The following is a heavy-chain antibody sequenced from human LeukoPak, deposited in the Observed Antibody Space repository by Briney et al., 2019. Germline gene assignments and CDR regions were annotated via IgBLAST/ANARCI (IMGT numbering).Heavy chain of an antibody. J-gene: IGHJ4*02. V-gene: IGHV3-48*03. CDR1: GFTFSSHE. CDR3: ARGNFGELVDY. Sequence: GALRLSCAASGFTFSSHEMNWIRQAPGKGLEWVSYISSSGSTIYYADSVKGRFTISRDNAKNSLYLQMNSLRAEDTAVYYCARGNFGELVDYRGQGTLVTVSS. D-gene: IGHD3-10*01. CDR2: ISSSGSTI.